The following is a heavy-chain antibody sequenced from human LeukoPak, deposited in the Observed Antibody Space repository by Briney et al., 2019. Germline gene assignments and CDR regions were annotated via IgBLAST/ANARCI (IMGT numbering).Heavy chain of an antibody. D-gene: IGHD5-24*01. J-gene: IGHJ4*02. Sequence: GASVKVSCKASGYTFTSYYMHWVRQAPGQGLDWMGIINPSGGSTSYAQKFQGRVTMTRDTSTSTVYMELSSLRSEDTAVYYCARGFPQMASYLGFDYWGQGTLVTVSS. CDR2: INPSGGST. V-gene: IGHV1-46*01. CDR3: ARGFPQMASYLGFDY. CDR1: GYTFTSYY.